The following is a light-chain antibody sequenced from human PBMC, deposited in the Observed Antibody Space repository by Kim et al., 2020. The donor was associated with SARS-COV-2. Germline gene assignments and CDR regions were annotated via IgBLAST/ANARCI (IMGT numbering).Light chain of an antibody. CDR3: CSYAGSFVV. V-gene: IGLV2-11*01. CDR1: SSDVGGYNY. J-gene: IGLJ2*01. CDR2: DVS. Sequence: QSALTQPRSVSRSPGQSVTISCTGTSSDVGGYNYVSWYQQHPGKAPKLMIYDVSKRPSGVPDRFSGSKSGNTASLTISGLQAEDEADYYCCSYAGSFVVFGGGTQLTVL.